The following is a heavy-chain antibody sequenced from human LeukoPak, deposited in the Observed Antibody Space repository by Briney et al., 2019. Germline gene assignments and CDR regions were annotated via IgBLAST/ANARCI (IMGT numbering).Heavy chain of an antibody. Sequence: PGGSLRLSCAASGFTFSSYAMSWVRQAPGKRLEWVSAISGSGGSTYYADSVKGRFTISRDNSKNTLYLQMNSLRAEDTAVYYCMKDRWVTDIVVVPAAKGGMDVWGKGTTVTVSS. D-gene: IGHD2-2*01. J-gene: IGHJ6*04. CDR2: ISGSGGST. CDR3: MKDRWVTDIVVVPAAKGGMDV. V-gene: IGHV3-23*01. CDR1: GFTFSSYA.